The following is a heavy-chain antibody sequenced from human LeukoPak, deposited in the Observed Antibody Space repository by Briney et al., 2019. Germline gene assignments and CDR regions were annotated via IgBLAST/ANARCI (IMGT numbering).Heavy chain of an antibody. CDR3: ARVDSALNLGMDV. Sequence: SVKVSCKASGGTFSSYAISWVRQAPGQELEWMGGIIPIFGTANYAQKFQGRVTITADESTSTAYMELSSLRSEDTAVYYCARVDSALNLGMDVWGQGTTVTVSS. CDR1: GGTFSSYA. CDR2: IIPIFGTA. D-gene: IGHD3/OR15-3a*01. V-gene: IGHV1-69*13. J-gene: IGHJ6*02.